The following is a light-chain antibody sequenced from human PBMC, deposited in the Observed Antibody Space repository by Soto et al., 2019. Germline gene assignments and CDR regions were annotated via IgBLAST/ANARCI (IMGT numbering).Light chain of an antibody. V-gene: IGKV3-20*01. J-gene: IGKJ2*01. CDR3: QQHGSSPYT. CDR1: QSVSSTY. CDR2: GAS. Sequence: EIVLTQSPGTLSLSPGERATLSCRASQSVSSTYFAWYQQKPGQAPRLLIYGASSRATGIPDRFSGSGSGTEFTLTISRLEPEDFSVYYCQQHGSSPYTFGQGTKLEIK.